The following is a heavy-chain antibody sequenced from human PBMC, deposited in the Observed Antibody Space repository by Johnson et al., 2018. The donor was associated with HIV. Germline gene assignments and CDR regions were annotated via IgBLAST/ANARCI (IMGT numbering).Heavy chain of an antibody. CDR1: GFIFRDYY. Sequence: VQLVESGGGLVKPRGSLRLSCAASGFIFRDYYMSWIRQAPGKGLEWVANINQDGSDKYYVDSVKGRFTISRDNAKNSLYLQMNSLRAEDTAVYYCAGGYGSGSGDAFDIWGQGTMVTVSS. V-gene: IGHV3-7*04. CDR2: INQDGSDK. J-gene: IGHJ3*02. D-gene: IGHD3-10*01. CDR3: AGGYGSGSGDAFDI.